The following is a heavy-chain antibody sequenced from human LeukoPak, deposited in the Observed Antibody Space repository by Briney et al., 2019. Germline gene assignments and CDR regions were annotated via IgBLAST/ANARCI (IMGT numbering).Heavy chain of an antibody. J-gene: IGHJ4*02. CDR3: AKLLGTSTTYDS. Sequence: GGSLRLSCEASGFTFSGNWMSWVRQAPGKGLEWVASINPDGSRIFYVDSVKGRFTISRDNTKSSLYLQMNSLGAEDTAMYFCAKLLGTSTTYDSWGQGTRVTVSS. V-gene: IGHV3-7*01. CDR1: GFTFSGNW. D-gene: IGHD2/OR15-2a*01. CDR2: INPDGSRI.